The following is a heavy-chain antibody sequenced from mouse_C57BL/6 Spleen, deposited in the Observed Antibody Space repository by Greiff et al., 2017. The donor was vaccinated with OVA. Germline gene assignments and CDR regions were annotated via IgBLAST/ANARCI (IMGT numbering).Heavy chain of an antibody. Sequence: QVQLQQSGAELVRPGTSVKVSCKASGYAFTNYLIEWVKQRPGQGLEWIGVINPGSGGTNYNEKFKGKATLTADKSSSTAYMQLSSLTSEDSAVYFCARFLDGYAMDYWGQGTSVTVSS. CDR1: GYAFTNYL. J-gene: IGHJ4*01. V-gene: IGHV1-54*01. CDR2: INPGSGGT. CDR3: ARFLDGYAMDY.